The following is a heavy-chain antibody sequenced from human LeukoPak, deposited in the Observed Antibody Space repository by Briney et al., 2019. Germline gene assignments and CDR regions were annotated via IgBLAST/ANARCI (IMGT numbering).Heavy chain of an antibody. CDR3: ARERTLVVTATGHFDY. CDR2: ISYDGSNK. D-gene: IGHD2-21*02. Sequence: GRSLRLSGAASGFTFSSYAMHGARQAPGKGLEWVAVISYDGSNKYYADSGKGRFTISRDNSKNTLYLQMNSLRAEDTAVYYCARERTLVVTATGHFDYWGQGTLVTVSS. V-gene: IGHV3-30-3*01. J-gene: IGHJ4*02. CDR1: GFTFSSYA.